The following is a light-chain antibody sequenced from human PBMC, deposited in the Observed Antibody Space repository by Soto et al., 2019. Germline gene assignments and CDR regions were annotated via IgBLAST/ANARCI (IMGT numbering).Light chain of an antibody. CDR1: QSISSH. V-gene: IGKV3-11*01. CDR3: QQRINWPLT. J-gene: IGKJ4*01. CDR2: GAS. Sequence: EIVLTQSPATLSLSPGERATLSCRASQSISSHLAWYQQKPGQAPRLLIYGASNRATGIPASFSGSGSGTVFTLTISSLEPEDFAVYYCQQRINWPLTFGGGTKVEIK.